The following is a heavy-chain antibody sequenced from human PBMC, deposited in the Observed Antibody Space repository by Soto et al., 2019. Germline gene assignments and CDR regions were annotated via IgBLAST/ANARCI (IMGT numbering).Heavy chain of an antibody. D-gene: IGHD6-6*01. V-gene: IGHV3-53*01. CDR1: GLTVSSSY. CDR2: IYSAGST. Sequence: GGSLRLSCAASGLTVSSSYMSWVRQAPGKGLQWVSVIYSAGSTYYAAPVKGRFTISRDDSKNTLYLHMNSLKTEDTAMYYCTTDLSITKGSSLGAYYFDSWGQGTLVTVSS. J-gene: IGHJ4*02. CDR3: TTDLSITKGSSLGAYYFDS.